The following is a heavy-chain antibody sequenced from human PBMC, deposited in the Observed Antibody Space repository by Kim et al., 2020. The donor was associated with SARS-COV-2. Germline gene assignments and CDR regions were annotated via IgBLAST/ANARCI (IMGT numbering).Heavy chain of an antibody. J-gene: IGHJ4*02. CDR3: ARISWHPNSPPGY. D-gene: IGHD5-12*01. CDR2: TSRTDGAT. CDR1: GFTFSDHA. Sequence: GGSLRLSCAGSGFTFSDHALSWVRQAPGKGLEWVSSTSRTDGATYYADSVTGRFTISRDDPKNTVYLQMNSLRAEDTAVYYCARISWHPNSPPGYWGQGTLVTVSS. V-gene: IGHV3-23*01.